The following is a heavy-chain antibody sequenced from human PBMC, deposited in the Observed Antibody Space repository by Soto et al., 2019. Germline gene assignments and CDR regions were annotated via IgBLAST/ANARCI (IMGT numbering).Heavy chain of an antibody. CDR3: AREPLGYCSGDSCYGLFDY. CDR2: IKQDGSEK. V-gene: IGHV3-7*01. CDR1: GFTFRSYW. J-gene: IGHJ4*02. D-gene: IGHD2-15*01. Sequence: EVPLVESGGGLVQPGGSLRLSCAASGFTFRSYWMSWVRQAPGKGLEWVANIKQDGSEKYYVDSVKGRFTISRDNAKNSLYLQMNGLRAEDTAVYYCAREPLGYCSGDSCYGLFDYWGQGTLVTVSS.